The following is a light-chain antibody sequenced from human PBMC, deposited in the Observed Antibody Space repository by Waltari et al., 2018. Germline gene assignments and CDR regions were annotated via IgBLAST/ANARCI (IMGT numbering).Light chain of an antibody. CDR2: DNN. CDR3: GTWDSSLRAYV. J-gene: IGLJ1*01. Sequence: QSVLTQPPSVSAAPGPKVTISCSGSSSNIGDNYVFWFQQFPGTAPKLLIDDNNKRPPGIPDLFSCSRSGTSATLGITGLQTGDEADYYCGTWDSSLRAYVFGSGTMLTVL. V-gene: IGLV1-51*01. CDR1: SSNIGDNY.